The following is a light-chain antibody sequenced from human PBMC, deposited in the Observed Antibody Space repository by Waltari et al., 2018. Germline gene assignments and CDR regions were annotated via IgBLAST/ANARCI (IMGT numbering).Light chain of an antibody. CDR1: QDISDY. J-gene: IGKJ4*01. CDR3: QQYDNFPLT. CDR2: DTS. V-gene: IGKV1-33*01. Sequence: DVQMTQSPSSLSASVGDRVTLTCQAIQDISDYLNWYQQKPGKAPKLVISDTSKFERGVPSRFSGSGSGTHFTFTISSLQPDDIATYYCQQYDNFPLTFGGGTKVEIK.